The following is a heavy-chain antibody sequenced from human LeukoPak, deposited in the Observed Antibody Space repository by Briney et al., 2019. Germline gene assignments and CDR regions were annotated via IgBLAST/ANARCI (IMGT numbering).Heavy chain of an antibody. J-gene: IGHJ4*02. CDR2: IYSGGST. V-gene: IGHV3-66*01. CDR3: ARDYYGGNSRYFDY. Sequence: GGSLGLSCAASGFTLSSYGLNWVSQAPGRGLEWVSLIYSGGSTYYADSVKGRFTISRDTSKNTVYLQMNSLRAEDTAVYYCARDYYGGNSRYFDYWGQGTLVTVSS. CDR1: GFTLSSYG. D-gene: IGHD4-23*01.